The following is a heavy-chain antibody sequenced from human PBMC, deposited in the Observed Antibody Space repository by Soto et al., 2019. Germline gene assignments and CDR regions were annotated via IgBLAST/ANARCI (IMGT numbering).Heavy chain of an antibody. V-gene: IGHV1-18*01. Sequence: ASVKVSCKASGYSFTNYAISWVRQAPGQGLEWIGWGSGYNGDTKFAQKVRDRVTMTTDKSTSTAYMELRSLTSDDTAVYYCARDSTVTTNYFDSWGQGTLVTVSS. CDR3: ARDSTVTTNYFDS. CDR2: GSGYNGDT. CDR1: GYSFTNYA. J-gene: IGHJ4*02. D-gene: IGHD4-17*01.